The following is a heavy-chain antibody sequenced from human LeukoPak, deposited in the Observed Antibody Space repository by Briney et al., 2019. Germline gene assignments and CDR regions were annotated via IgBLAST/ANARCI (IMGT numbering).Heavy chain of an antibody. V-gene: IGHV3-64D*09. Sequence: GGSLRLSCSASGFTFSSYAMHWVRQAPGKGPEYVSAISSNGGSTYYADSVKGRFTISRDNSKNTLYLQMSSLRAEDTAVYYCVKDSMVRGVINQNWGQGTLVTVSS. CDR1: GFTFSSYA. J-gene: IGHJ4*02. D-gene: IGHD3-10*01. CDR3: VKDSMVRGVINQN. CDR2: ISSNGGST.